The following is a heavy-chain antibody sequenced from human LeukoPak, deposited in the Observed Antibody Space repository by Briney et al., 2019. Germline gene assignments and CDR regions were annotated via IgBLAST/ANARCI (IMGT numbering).Heavy chain of an antibody. D-gene: IGHD6-19*01. CDR2: ISYDGSNK. Sequence: GGSLRLSCAASGFTFSSYAMHWVRQAPGKGLEWVAVISYDGSNKYYADSVKGRFTISRDNSKNTLYLQMNSLRAEDTAVYYCAIGIAVAGTGDYWGQGTLVTVSS. J-gene: IGHJ4*02. V-gene: IGHV3-30-3*01. CDR1: GFTFSSYA. CDR3: AIGIAVAGTGDY.